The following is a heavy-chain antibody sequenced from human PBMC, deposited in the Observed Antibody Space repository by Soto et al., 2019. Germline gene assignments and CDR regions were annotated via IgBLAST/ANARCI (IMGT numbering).Heavy chain of an antibody. Sequence: GGSLRLSCAASGFTFSSYAMSWVRQAPGKGLEWVSAISGSGGSTYYADSVKGRFTISRDNSKNTLYLQMNSLRAEDTAVYYCAKADYYDSSGYYPGAFDIWGQGTMVTVSS. D-gene: IGHD3-22*01. CDR2: ISGSGGST. CDR3: AKADYYDSSGYYPGAFDI. V-gene: IGHV3-23*01. J-gene: IGHJ3*02. CDR1: GFTFSSYA.